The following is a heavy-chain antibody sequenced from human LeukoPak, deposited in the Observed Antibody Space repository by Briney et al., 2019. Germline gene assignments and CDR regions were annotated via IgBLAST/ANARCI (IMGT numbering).Heavy chain of an antibody. CDR3: ARDKGYCSGGSCFGDAFDI. Sequence: ASVKVSCKASGYTFTSYDINWVRQATGQGLEWMGWMNPNSGNTGYAQKFQGRVTRTRNTSISTAYMELSSLRSEDTAVYYCARDKGYCSGGSCFGDAFDIWGQGTMVTVSS. CDR2: MNPNSGNT. CDR1: GYTFTSYD. D-gene: IGHD2-15*01. J-gene: IGHJ3*02. V-gene: IGHV1-8*01.